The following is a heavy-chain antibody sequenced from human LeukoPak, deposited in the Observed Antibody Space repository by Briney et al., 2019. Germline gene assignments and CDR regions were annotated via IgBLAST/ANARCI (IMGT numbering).Heavy chain of an antibody. J-gene: IGHJ6*04. CDR3: AELGITMIGGV. CDR2: IESDGRTT. CDR1: GFMFSNFR. Sequence: GGSLRLSCAASGFMFSNFRMHWVRQAPGKGLVWVSHIESDGRTTIYADSVKGRFTIARDNAKNSLYLQMNSLRAEDTAVYYCAELGITMIGGVWGKGTTVTISS. V-gene: IGHV3-74*01. D-gene: IGHD3-10*02.